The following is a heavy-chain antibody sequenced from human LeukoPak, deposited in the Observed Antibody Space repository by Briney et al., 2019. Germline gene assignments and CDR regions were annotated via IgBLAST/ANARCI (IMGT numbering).Heavy chain of an antibody. CDR3: ARFLAYCGGDCYSGSTGDRPYYYYGMDV. CDR1: GGSISSYY. D-gene: IGHD2-21*02. CDR2: IYYSGST. V-gene: IGHV4-59*01. Sequence: SETLSLTCTVSGGSISSYYWSWIRQPPGKGLEWIGYIYYSGSTNYNPSLKSRVTISVDTSKNQFSLKLSSVTAADTAVYYCARFLAYCGGDCYSGSTGDRPYYYYGMDVWGQGTTVTVSS. J-gene: IGHJ6*02.